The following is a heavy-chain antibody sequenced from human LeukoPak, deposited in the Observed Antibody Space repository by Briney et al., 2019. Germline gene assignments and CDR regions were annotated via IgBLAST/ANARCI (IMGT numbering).Heavy chain of an antibody. D-gene: IGHD6-19*01. CDR3: ARGIAVAGFDY. J-gene: IGHJ4*02. V-gene: IGHV3-53*01. Sequence: GGSLRLSCGASGFTVCSHHMSWVRQAPGKGLEWVSVIYSGGSTYYADSVKGRFNISRDNSKNTLYLQMNSLSAEDTAVYYCARGIAVAGFDYWGQGTLVTVSS. CDR1: GFTVCSHH. CDR2: IYSGGST.